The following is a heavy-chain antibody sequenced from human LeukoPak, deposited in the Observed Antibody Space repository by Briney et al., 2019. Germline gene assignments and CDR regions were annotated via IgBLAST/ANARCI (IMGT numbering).Heavy chain of an antibody. J-gene: IGHJ4*02. CDR1: GFTFSSYA. CDR2: ISGSGGST. V-gene: IGHV3-23*01. Sequence: GGSLRLSCAASGFTFSSYAMSWVRQAPGKGLEWVSAISGSGGSTYYADSVKGRFTISRDNSKNTLYLQMNSLRAEDTAVYYCARLVLMVRGVIDLDYWGQGTLVTVSS. CDR3: ARLVLMVRGVIDLDY. D-gene: IGHD3-10*01.